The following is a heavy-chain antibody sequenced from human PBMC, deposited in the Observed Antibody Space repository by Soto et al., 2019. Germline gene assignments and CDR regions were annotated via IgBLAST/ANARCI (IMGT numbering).Heavy chain of an antibody. D-gene: IGHD2-15*01. CDR2: NVTAGAT. J-gene: IGHJ4*01. V-gene: IGHV3-13*01. CDR1: GFTFSSYD. Sequence: AGSLRLSCAASGFTFSSYDMHWVRQATGKGLEWVSANVTAGATYYPGSVKGRFTIARENAKNSLYLQMNSLRAGDTDVYFWGKRRESSRVWWYQEWGEGTLV. CDR3: GKRRESSRVWWYQE.